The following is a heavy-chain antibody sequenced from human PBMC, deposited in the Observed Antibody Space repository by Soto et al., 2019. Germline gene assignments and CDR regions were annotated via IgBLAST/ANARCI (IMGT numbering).Heavy chain of an antibody. CDR2: INPSGGST. D-gene: IGHD3-22*01. Sequence: ASVKVSCKASGYTFTSYYMHWVQQAPGQGLEWMGIINPSGGSTSYAQKFQGRVTMTRDTSTSTVYMELSSLRSEDTAVYYCARHHYYDSSGLGYFDYWGQGTLVTVSS. V-gene: IGHV1-46*01. CDR3: ARHHYYDSSGLGYFDY. J-gene: IGHJ4*02. CDR1: GYTFTSYY.